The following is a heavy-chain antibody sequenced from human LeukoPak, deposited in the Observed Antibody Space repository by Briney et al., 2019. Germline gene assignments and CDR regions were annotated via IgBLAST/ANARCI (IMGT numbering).Heavy chain of an antibody. J-gene: IGHJ6*02. CDR2: MNPNSGNT. V-gene: IGHV1-8*01. D-gene: IGHD2-2*01. Sequence: ASVKVSCKASGYTFTSYDINWVRQATGQGLEWMGWMNPNSGNTGYAQKFQGRVTMTRNTSISTAYMELSSLRSEDTAVYYCAGAYCSSTSCYLGIYYYYGMDVWGQGTTVTVSS. CDR3: AGAYCSSTSCYLGIYYYYGMDV. CDR1: GYTFTSYD.